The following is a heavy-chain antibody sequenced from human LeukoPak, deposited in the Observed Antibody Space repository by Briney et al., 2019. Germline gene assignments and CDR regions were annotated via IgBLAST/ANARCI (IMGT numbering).Heavy chain of an antibody. J-gene: IGHJ4*02. D-gene: IGHD3-16*01. CDR2: INPNSGGT. Sequence: ASVKVSCKASGYTFTNYSMHWVRQAPGQGLEWMGWINPNSGGTNYAQKFQGRVTMTRDTSISTAYMELSRLRSDDTAVYYCARSYGLGGNYFDYWGQGTLVTVSS. V-gene: IGHV1-2*02. CDR1: GYTFTNYS. CDR3: ARSYGLGGNYFDY.